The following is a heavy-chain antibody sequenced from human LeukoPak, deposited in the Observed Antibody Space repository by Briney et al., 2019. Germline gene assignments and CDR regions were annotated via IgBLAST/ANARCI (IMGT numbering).Heavy chain of an antibody. V-gene: IGHV1-2*02. CDR2: INPNSGGT. CDR1: GYTFTGYY. Sequence: ASVKVSCKASGYTFTGYYMHWVRQAPGQGLXXXXXINPNSGGTNYAQKFQGRVTMTRDTSISTAYMELSRLRSDDTAVYYCARGGDSSGPGKFDYWGQGTLVTVSS. J-gene: IGHJ4*02. D-gene: IGHD6-19*01. CDR3: ARGGDSSGPGKFDY.